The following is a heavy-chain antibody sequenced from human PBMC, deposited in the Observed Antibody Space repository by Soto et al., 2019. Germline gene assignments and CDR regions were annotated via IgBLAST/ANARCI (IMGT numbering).Heavy chain of an antibody. CDR1: GGSISSSSYY. J-gene: IGHJ5*02. V-gene: IGHV4-39*01. CDR2: IYYSGST. CDR3: ARNISQRRQVDT. D-gene: IGHD3-9*01. Sequence: PSETLSLTCTVSGGSISSSSYYWGWIRQPPGKGLEWIGSIYYSGSTYYNPSLKSRVTISVDTSKNQFSLKLSSVTAADTAVYYCARNISQRRQVDTWGQGTLVTVSS.